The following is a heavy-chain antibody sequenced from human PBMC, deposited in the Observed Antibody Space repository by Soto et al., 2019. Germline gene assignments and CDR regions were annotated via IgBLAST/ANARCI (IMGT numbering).Heavy chain of an antibody. CDR2: ISNDGTKK. D-gene: IGHD7-27*01. CDR3: ARDPKTSGGQNWAFNYFDP. Sequence: QPGGSLRLSCAASGFSFSVSPMHWVRQAPGKGPEWVALISNDGTKKFYADSVKGRFSISRDNSKSTLYLQVDSLRPEDSAVYYCARDPKTSGGQNWAFNYFDPWGRGTLVTVSS. V-gene: IGHV3-30-3*01. CDR1: GFSFSVSP. J-gene: IGHJ5*02.